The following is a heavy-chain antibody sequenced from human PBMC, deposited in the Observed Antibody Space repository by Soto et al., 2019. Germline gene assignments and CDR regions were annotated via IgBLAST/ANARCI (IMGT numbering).Heavy chain of an antibody. Sequence: GGSLTLSFTASEFTFGDYAMSWCRQTPGKGLQWVGFIRSKHSGETTQYAASVKGRFTISRDDSNSIAYLQMNSLKTDDTAVYYCARGRDERRSIYSGMAVWGQGT. V-gene: IGHV3-49*03. CDR3: ARGRDERRSIYSGMAV. D-gene: IGHD1-1*01. J-gene: IGHJ6*02. CDR2: IRSKHSGETT. CDR1: EFTFGDYA.